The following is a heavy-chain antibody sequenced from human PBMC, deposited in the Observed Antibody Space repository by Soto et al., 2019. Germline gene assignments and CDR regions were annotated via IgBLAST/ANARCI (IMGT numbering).Heavy chain of an antibody. Sequence: ASETLSLTCTVSGGSISSYYWSWIRQPPGKGLEWIGYIYYSGSTNYNPSLKSRVTISVDTSKNQFSLKLSSVTAADTAVYYCARERREGSSFDYWGQGTLVTVSS. V-gene: IGHV4-59*01. D-gene: IGHD3-10*01. J-gene: IGHJ4*02. CDR1: GGSISSYY. CDR3: ARERREGSSFDY. CDR2: IYYSGST.